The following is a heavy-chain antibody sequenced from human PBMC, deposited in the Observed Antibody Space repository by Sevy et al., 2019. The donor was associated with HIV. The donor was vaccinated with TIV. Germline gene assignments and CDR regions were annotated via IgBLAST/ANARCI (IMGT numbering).Heavy chain of an antibody. CDR2: IKKDGTDK. CDR1: GFTFSNHW. Sequence: GGSLRLSCAVSGFTFSNHWMTWVLQAPGKGLGWVANIKKDGTDKFYVDSVMGRFSISRDNAKDLLYLQMNSLRVEDTAVYYCARDRRVEYGGSDYWGQGTLVTVSS. CDR3: ARDRRVEYGGSDY. D-gene: IGHD3-10*01. V-gene: IGHV3-7*03. J-gene: IGHJ4*02.